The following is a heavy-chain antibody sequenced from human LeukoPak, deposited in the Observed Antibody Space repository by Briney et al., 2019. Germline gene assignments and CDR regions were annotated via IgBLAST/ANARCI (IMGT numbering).Heavy chain of an antibody. CDR1: GFTFSNYG. Sequence: GGSLRLSCAASGFTFSNYGMHWVRQAPGKGLEWVAVISYDGTNKYYADSVKGRFTISRDNSKNTLYLQMNSVRAEDTAVYYCAKDQAYCTGGNCYYYFYYLDVWGRGTTVTVSS. CDR2: ISYDGTNK. CDR3: AKDQAYCTGGNCYYYFYYLDV. J-gene: IGHJ6*03. D-gene: IGHD2-15*01. V-gene: IGHV3-30*18.